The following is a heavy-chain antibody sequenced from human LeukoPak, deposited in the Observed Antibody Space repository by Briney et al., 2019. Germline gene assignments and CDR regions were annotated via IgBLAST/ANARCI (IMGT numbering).Heavy chain of an antibody. CDR2: IYTSGST. D-gene: IGHD1-14*01. V-gene: IGHV4-4*07. Sequence: SETLSLTCTVSGGSISSYYWSWIRQPAGKGLEWIGRIYTSGSTNYNPSLKSRVTMSVDTSKNQFSLKLNSVTAADTAVYYCARGAVVREPTYYYYYGMDVWGQGTTVTVSS. CDR3: ARGAVVREPTYYYYYGMDV. J-gene: IGHJ6*02. CDR1: GGSISSYY.